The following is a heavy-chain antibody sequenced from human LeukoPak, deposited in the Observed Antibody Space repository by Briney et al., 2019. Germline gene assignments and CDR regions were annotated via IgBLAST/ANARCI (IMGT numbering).Heavy chain of an antibody. CDR2: ISYDGSNK. Sequence: GGSLRLSCAASGFTFSSYGMHWVRQAPGKGLEWVAVISYDGSNKYYADPVKGRFTISRDNSKNTLYLQMNSLRAEDTAVYYCAKDVWFGELFLNYFDYWGQGTLVTVSS. CDR1: GFTFSSYG. CDR3: AKDVWFGELFLNYFDY. D-gene: IGHD3-10*01. V-gene: IGHV3-30*18. J-gene: IGHJ4*02.